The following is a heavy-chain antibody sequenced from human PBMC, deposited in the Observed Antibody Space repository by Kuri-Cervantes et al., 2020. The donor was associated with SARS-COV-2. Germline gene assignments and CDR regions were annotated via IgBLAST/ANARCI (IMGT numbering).Heavy chain of an antibody. CDR1: GGSISGQY. CDR3: ARDSPGLYYAMDV. J-gene: IGHJ6*01. Sequence: SDTLSLTCTVSGGSISGQYCNWIRQSAGKGLEWIGRIYYSGSTNYNPSLKSRFTMSVETSKNEFSLRLSSVTAADTAVYYCARDSPGLYYAMDVWGQGTKVTGAS. D-gene: IGHD2-2*01. CDR2: IYYSGST. V-gene: IGHV4-4*07.